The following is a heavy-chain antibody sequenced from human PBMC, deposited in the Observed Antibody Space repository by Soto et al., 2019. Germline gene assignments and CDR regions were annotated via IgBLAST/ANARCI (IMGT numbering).Heavy chain of an antibody. Sequence: AGGSLRLSCVVSGLTFSNYWMSWVRQAPGKGLEWVANINRDGSETYYVDSVKGRFTISRDNIKNSLYLQMTSLRAEDTAVYYCARPARECSSPGCANWGQGTLVTVSS. CDR2: INRDGSET. CDR3: ARPARECSSPGCAN. D-gene: IGHD2-2*01. J-gene: IGHJ4*02. CDR1: GLTFSNYW. V-gene: IGHV3-7*01.